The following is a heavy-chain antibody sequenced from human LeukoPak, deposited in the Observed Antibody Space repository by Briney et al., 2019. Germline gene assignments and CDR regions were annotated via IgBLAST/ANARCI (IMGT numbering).Heavy chain of an antibody. Sequence: GGSLRLSCAASGFTFSNYWMHWVRQAPGTGLVWVSRINTDGSSTSYADSVKGRFTISRDNAKNTLYLQMNSLRAEDTAVYYCARATVGATSDFDYWGQGTLVTVSS. CDR2: INTDGSST. D-gene: IGHD1-26*01. J-gene: IGHJ4*02. V-gene: IGHV3-74*01. CDR1: GFTFSNYW. CDR3: ARATVGATSDFDY.